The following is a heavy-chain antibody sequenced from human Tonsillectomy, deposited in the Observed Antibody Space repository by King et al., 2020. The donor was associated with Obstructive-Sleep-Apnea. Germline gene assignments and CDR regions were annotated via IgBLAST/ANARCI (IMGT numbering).Heavy chain of an antibody. J-gene: IGHJ6*04. D-gene: IGHD3-10*01. V-gene: IGHV3-13*05. Sequence: VQLVESGGGLVQPGGSLRLSCAASGFTFSSYDMHWVRQATGKGLEWVSAIGTAGDPYYPGSVKGRFTIPRENAKNSLYLQMNSLRAGDTAVYYCARGTYYYGSGSLSGDYGMDVWGEGTTVTVSS. CDR3: ARGTYYYGSGSLSGDYGMDV. CDR1: GFTFSSYD. CDR2: IGTAGDP.